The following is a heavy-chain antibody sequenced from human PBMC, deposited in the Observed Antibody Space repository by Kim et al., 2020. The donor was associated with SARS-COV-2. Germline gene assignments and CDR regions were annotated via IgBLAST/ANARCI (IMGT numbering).Heavy chain of an antibody. D-gene: IGHD6-19*01. CDR3: AKYGVRAPRAARYSSGSVRDGGYYFDY. CDR2: ISGSGGST. V-gene: IGHV3-23*01. J-gene: IGHJ4*02. Sequence: GGSLRLSCAASGFTFSSYAMSWVRQAPGKGLEWVSAISGSGGSTYYADSVKGRFTISRDNSKNTLYLQMNSLRAEDTAVYYCAKYGVRAPRAARYSSGSVRDGGYYFDYWGQGTLVTVSA. CDR1: GFTFSSYA.